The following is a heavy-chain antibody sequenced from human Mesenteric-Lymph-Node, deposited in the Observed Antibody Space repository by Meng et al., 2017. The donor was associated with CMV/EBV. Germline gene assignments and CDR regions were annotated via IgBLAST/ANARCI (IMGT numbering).Heavy chain of an antibody. CDR3: ATKYSNRFDY. J-gene: IGHJ4*02. D-gene: IGHD2/OR15-2a*01. CDR2: INSDGSST. Sequence: GESLKISCAASGFTFSSYWMHWVRQAPGKGLVWVSRINSDGSSTSYADPVKGRFTISRGNAKNTLYLQMNSLRAEDTAVYYCATKYSNRFDYWGQGTLVTVSS. CDR1: GFTFSSYW. V-gene: IGHV3-74*01.